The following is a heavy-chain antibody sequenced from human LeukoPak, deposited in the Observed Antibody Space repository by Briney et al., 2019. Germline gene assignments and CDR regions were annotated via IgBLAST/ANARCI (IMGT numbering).Heavy chain of an antibody. D-gene: IGHD5-12*01. J-gene: IGHJ4*02. CDR3: AGPGATPGY. V-gene: IGHV4-34*01. CDR2: INHSGST. Sequence: PSETLSLTCAVYGGSFSGYYWSWIRQPPGKGLEWIGEINHSGSTSYNPSLKSRVTISVDTSKNQFSLKLSSVTAADTAVYYGAGPGATPGYWGQGTLVTVSS. CDR1: GGSFSGYY.